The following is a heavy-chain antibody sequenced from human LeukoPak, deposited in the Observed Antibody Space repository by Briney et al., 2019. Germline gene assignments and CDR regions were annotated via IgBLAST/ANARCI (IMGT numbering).Heavy chain of an antibody. J-gene: IGHJ3*02. CDR1: GFTFSSCA. CDR3: AKDRKAGPFITMMVVVPDAFDI. V-gene: IGHV3-23*01. Sequence: GGSLRLSCAAPGFTFSSCAMNWVRQPPGKGLEWVSTISGSGAGTYYADPVKGHFTISRDNSKNTLYPQMNSLRAEDTAVYYCAKDRKAGPFITMMVVVPDAFDIWGQGTMVTVSS. D-gene: IGHD3-22*01. CDR2: ISGSGAGT.